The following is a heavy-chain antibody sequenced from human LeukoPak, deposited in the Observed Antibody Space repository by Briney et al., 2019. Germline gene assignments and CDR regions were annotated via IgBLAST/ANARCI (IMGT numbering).Heavy chain of an antibody. J-gene: IGHJ4*02. CDR1: GGSISSYY. V-gene: IGHV4-4*09. D-gene: IGHD3-9*01. CDR2: IYTSGST. CDR3: AGLLLGSLVIFDY. Sequence: SETLSLTCTVSGGSISSYYWSWIRQPPGKGLEWIGYIYTSGSTNYNPSLKSRVTISVDTSKNQFSLKLSSVTAADTAVYYCAGLLLGSLVIFDYWGQGTLVTVSS.